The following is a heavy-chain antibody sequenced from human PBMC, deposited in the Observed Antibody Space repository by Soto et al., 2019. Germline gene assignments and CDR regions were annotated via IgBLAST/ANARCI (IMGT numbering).Heavy chain of an antibody. D-gene: IGHD6-6*01. CDR2: ISYDGSNK. CDR3: AREVFPYSSSSQYPLYGMDV. J-gene: IGHJ6*02. CDR1: GFTFSSYA. V-gene: IGHV3-30-3*01. Sequence: GGSLRLSCAASGFTFSSYAMHWVRQAPGKGLEWVAVISYDGSNKYYADSVKGRFTISRDNSKNTLYLQMNSLRAEDTAVYYCAREVFPYSSSSQYPLYGMDVWGQGTTVTVSS.